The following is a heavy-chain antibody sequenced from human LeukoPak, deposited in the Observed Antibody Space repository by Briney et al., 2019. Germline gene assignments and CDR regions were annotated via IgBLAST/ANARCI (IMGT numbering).Heavy chain of an antibody. J-gene: IGHJ4*02. D-gene: IGHD1-26*01. V-gene: IGHV3-64*01. CDR1: GFTFSSYA. CDR2: ISSNGGST. Sequence: PGGSLRLSCAASGFTFSSYAMHWVRQAPGKGLEYVSAISSNGGSTYYANSVKSRFTISRDNSKNTLYLQMGSLRAEDMAVYYCTRDIYSGSYYAYFDYWGQGTLVTVSS. CDR3: TRDIYSGSYYAYFDY.